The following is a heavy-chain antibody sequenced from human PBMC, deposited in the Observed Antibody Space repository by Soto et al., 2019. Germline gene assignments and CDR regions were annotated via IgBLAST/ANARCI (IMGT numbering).Heavy chain of an antibody. CDR3: ARGGYCSSTGCYPAYY. V-gene: IGHV1-3*01. Sequence: QVQLVQSGAEVKKPGASVKVSCKASGYTFTSYAMHWVRQAPGQRLEWMGWINAGNGNTKYSQKFQGRVTITRDTSASTAYMELSSLRSEDTAVYYCARGGYCSSTGCYPAYYWGQGTLVTVSS. D-gene: IGHD2-2*01. J-gene: IGHJ4*02. CDR2: INAGNGNT. CDR1: GYTFTSYA.